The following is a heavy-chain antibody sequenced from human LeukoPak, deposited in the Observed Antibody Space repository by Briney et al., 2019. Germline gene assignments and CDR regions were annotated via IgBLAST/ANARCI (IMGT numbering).Heavy chain of an antibody. D-gene: IGHD6-13*01. CDR1: GFIFSNYA. CDR2: ISYDGSNK. CDR3: VAAAAFDI. J-gene: IGHJ3*02. Sequence: GRSPRLSCAASGFIFSNYAMHWVRQAPGKGLEWVAVISYDGSNKYYADSVKGRFTISRDNSKNTLYLQMNSLRAEDTAVYYCVAAAAFDIWGQGTMVTVSS. V-gene: IGHV3-30*04.